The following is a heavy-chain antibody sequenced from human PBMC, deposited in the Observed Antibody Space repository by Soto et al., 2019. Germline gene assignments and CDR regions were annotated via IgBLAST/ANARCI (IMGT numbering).Heavy chain of an antibody. J-gene: IGHJ5*02. CDR1: AFTFSSYG. D-gene: IGHD3-3*01. CDR3: AKDPRVTIFGVVTKNWFDP. Sequence: GGSLRLSCAPSAFTFSSYGMHWVRQAPGKGLKWVAVTSYDGSNKYYADSVKGRFTISRDNSKYTLYRQMNSLKAEDTAVYYCAKDPRVTIFGVVTKNWFDPWGQGTLVTVAS. V-gene: IGHV3-30*18. CDR2: TSYDGSNK.